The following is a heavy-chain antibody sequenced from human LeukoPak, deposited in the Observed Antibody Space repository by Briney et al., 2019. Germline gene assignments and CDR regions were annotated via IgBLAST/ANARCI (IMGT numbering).Heavy chain of an antibody. CDR3: ASRVGAPYYYYMDV. Sequence: GASVMVSCKASGGTFSSYAISWVRQAPGQGLEWMGGIIPIFGTANYAQKFQGRVTITTDESTSTAYMELSSLRSEDTAVYYCASRVGAPYYYYMDVWGKGTTVTVSS. CDR2: IIPIFGTA. J-gene: IGHJ6*03. V-gene: IGHV1-69*05. D-gene: IGHD1-26*01. CDR1: GGTFSSYA.